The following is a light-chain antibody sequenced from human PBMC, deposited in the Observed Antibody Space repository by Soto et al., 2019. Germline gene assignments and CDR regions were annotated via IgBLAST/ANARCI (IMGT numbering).Light chain of an antibody. J-gene: IGKJ1*01. CDR2: DAS. V-gene: IGKV1-5*01. CDR3: QHYNSAPWT. Sequence: DLQMTQSPSTLSASVGDRVTITCRASQSVRSWLAWYQLRPGKAPKVLIYDASSLESGIPSRFSGSGSGTEFTLTINSLQPDDFATYYCQHYNSAPWTFGQATTVEIK. CDR1: QSVRSW.